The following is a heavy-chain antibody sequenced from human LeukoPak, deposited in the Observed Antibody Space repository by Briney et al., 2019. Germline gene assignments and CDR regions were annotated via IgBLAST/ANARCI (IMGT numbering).Heavy chain of an antibody. CDR2: IRYDGSNK. CDR1: GFTFSDYS. D-gene: IGHD6-6*01. Sequence: PGGSLRLSCAVSGFTFSDYSMNWVRQAPGKGLEWVAFIRYDGSNKYYADSVKGRFTISRDNSKSTLYLQMNSLRAEDTAVYYCAKDRLPDWYSSSTPLDYWGQGTLVTVSS. V-gene: IGHV3-30*02. J-gene: IGHJ4*02. CDR3: AKDRLPDWYSSSTPLDY.